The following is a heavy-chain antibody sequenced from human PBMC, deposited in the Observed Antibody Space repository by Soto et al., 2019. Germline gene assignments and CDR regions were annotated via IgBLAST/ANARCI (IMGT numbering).Heavy chain of an antibody. CDR1: GGSISSYF. CDR2: ILYSGNT. D-gene: IGHD6-13*01. Sequence: TSETLSLTCTVSGGSISSYFWGWIRQPPGKGLEWIGSILYSGNTNYNPSLKSRVTISADTSKHQFSLKVSSLTAADTAAYYCARDRHIAAAGSHYYYYMEVWGKGTTVTVSS. J-gene: IGHJ6*03. CDR3: ARDRHIAAAGSHYYYYMEV. V-gene: IGHV4-59*01.